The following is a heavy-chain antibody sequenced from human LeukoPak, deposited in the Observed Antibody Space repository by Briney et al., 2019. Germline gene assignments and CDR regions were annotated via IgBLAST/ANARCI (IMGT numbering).Heavy chain of an antibody. D-gene: IGHD3-16*01. J-gene: IGHJ4*02. CDR1: GASISTNTHY. Sequence: PSETLSLTCIVSGASISTNTHYWGWVRQPPGKGLEWIASIHHTGTPYYNPSLKSRVTISVDTSKNQFSLQFSSVIAADTAVYYCMRHASGVPPRYWGQGTLVTVSS. CDR3: MRHASGVPPRY. CDR2: IHHTGTP. V-gene: IGHV4-39*01.